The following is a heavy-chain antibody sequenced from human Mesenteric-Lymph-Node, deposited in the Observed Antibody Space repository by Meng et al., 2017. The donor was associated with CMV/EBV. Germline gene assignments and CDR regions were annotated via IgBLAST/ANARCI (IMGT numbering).Heavy chain of an antibody. V-gene: IGHV3-23*01. J-gene: IGHJ4*02. CDR1: GFTFSSYA. CDR3: AKEAAVDTKMKVDY. D-gene: IGHD3-22*01. Sequence: SGFTFSSYAMSWVRQAPGKGLEWVSVISGFGDSTYYADSVKGRFTISRDNSKTTLYLQMNSLRAEDTAVYYCAKEAAVDTKMKVDYWGQGTLVTVSS. CDR2: ISGFGDST.